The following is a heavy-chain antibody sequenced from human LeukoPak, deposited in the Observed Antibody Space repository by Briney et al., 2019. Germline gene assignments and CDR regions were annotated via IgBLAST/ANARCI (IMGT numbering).Heavy chain of an antibody. CDR1: GGSISSGGYY. D-gene: IGHD3-22*01. CDR2: IYYSGST. Sequence: SQTLSLTCTVSGGSISSGGYYWSWIRQHPGKGLEWIRYIYYSGSTYYNPSLKSRVTISVDTSKNQFSLKLSSVTAADTAVYYCARDSGYYYDSSGYYGPVYYYYYGMDVWGQGTTVTVSS. J-gene: IGHJ6*02. CDR3: ARDSGYYYDSSGYYGPVYYYYYGMDV. V-gene: IGHV4-31*03.